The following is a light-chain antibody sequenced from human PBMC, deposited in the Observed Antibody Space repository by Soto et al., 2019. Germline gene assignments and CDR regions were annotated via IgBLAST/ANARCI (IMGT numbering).Light chain of an antibody. V-gene: IGLV2-14*01. CDR1: SIDIGAYDH. Sequence: QSALTQPASVSGSPGQSITISCSGTSIDIGAYDHVAWFQQFPGKTPKLVIYSVSNRPSGVSYRFSGSKSGNTASLTISGLQADDEADYYCISYTVSRSYVFGPGTKVTVL. CDR2: SVS. J-gene: IGLJ1*01. CDR3: ISYTVSRSYV.